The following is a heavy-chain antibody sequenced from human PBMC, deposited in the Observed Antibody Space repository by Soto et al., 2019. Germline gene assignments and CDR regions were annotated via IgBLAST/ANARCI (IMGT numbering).Heavy chain of an antibody. J-gene: IGHJ4*02. CDR2: IYWKGGNR. D-gene: IGHD3-10*01. CDR3: VRSGDYRSGSYWYFFDY. Sequence: GGALRLSCTMSGFNVGDYGMSWVRHVPGKGLEWVSGIYWKGGNRHYADSVKGRFTITRDNAKNSLYLQLDSLRAEDTALYYCVRSGDYRSGSYWYFFDYWGQGTQVTVSS. CDR1: GFNVGDYG. V-gene: IGHV3-20*04.